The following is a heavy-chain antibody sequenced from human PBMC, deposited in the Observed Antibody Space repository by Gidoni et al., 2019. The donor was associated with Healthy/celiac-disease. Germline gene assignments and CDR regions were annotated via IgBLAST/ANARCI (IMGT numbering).Heavy chain of an antibody. Sequence: QMQLVQSAPEVKKPGTSVKVSCKASGFTFTSSAVQWVRQARGQRLEWIGWIVVGSGNTNYAQKFQERVTITRDMSTSTAYMELSSLRSEDTAVYYCAAVRPVAGEFDYWGQGTLVTVSS. CDR2: IVVGSGNT. CDR1: GFTFTSSA. J-gene: IGHJ4*02. D-gene: IGHD6-19*01. V-gene: IGHV1-58*01. CDR3: AAVRPVAGEFDY.